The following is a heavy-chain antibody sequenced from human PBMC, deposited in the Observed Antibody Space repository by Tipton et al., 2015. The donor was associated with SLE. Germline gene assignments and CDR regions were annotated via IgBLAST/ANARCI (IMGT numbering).Heavy chain of an antibody. D-gene: IGHD3-22*01. V-gene: IGHV1-18*04. Sequence: QLVQSGAEVTKPGASVKVSCKASGYTFTSYGISWVRQAPGQGLEWMGWISAYNDNTNYVQKFQGRVTMTTDTSTSTAYMELRSLRSDDTAVYYCARVAVDRSGDIGAFDIWGQGTTVTVSS. J-gene: IGHJ3*02. CDR1: GYTFTSYG. CDR2: ISAYNDNT. CDR3: ARVAVDRSGDIGAFDI.